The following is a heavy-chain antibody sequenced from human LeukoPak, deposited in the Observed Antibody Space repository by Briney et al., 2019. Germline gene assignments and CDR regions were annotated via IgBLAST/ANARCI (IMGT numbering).Heavy chain of an antibody. D-gene: IGHD5-24*01. Sequence: GGSLRLSCAASGFAFSTYGMNWVRQAPGKGLEWVSYITSRSTIYYADSVKGRFTISRDNVKNSLYLEMNSLRAEDTAVYYCARALPGRDGYNTHFDYWGQGTLVTVSS. V-gene: IGHV3-48*01. CDR3: ARALPGRDGYNTHFDY. J-gene: IGHJ4*02. CDR1: GFAFSTYG. CDR2: ITSRSTI.